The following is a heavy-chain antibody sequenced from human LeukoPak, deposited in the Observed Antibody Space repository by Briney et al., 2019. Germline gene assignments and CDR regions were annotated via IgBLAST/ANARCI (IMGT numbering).Heavy chain of an antibody. D-gene: IGHD6-13*01. V-gene: IGHV3-30-3*01. Sequence: PGGSLRLSCAASGFTFSSYAMHWVRQAPGKGLEWVAVISYDGSNKYYADSVKGRFTISRGNSKNTLYLQMNSLRAEDTAVYYCAKAPSWYPAYFDYWGQGTLVTVSS. J-gene: IGHJ4*02. CDR1: GFTFSSYA. CDR3: AKAPSWYPAYFDY. CDR2: ISYDGSNK.